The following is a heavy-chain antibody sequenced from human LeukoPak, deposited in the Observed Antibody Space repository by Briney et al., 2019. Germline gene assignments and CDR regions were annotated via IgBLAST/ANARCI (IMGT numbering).Heavy chain of an antibody. CDR3: ARGFLRYYDILTGPSRRRGYFDY. CDR1: GGSISSSSYY. D-gene: IGHD3-9*01. Sequence: SETLSLTCTVSGGSISSSSYYWGWIRQPPGKGLEWIGEINHSGSTNYNPSLKSRVTISVDTSKNQFSLKLSSVTAADTAVYYCARGFLRYYDILTGPSRRRGYFDYWGQGTLVTVSS. CDR2: INHSGST. V-gene: IGHV4-39*07. J-gene: IGHJ4*02.